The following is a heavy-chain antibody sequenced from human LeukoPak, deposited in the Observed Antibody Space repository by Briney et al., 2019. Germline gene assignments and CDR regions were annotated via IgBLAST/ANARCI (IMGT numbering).Heavy chain of an antibody. Sequence: GESLKISCAASGFTFSSYAMSWVRQAPGKGLEWVSAISGSGGSTYYADSVKGRFTISRDNSKNTLYLQMNSLRAEDTAVYYCAKGITFGGVIVPVDYWGQGTLVTVSS. CDR3: AKGITFGGVIVPVDY. CDR1: GFTFSSYA. D-gene: IGHD3-16*02. CDR2: ISGSGGST. J-gene: IGHJ4*02. V-gene: IGHV3-23*01.